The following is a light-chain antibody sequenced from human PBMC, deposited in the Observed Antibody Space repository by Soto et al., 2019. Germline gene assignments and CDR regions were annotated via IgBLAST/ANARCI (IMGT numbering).Light chain of an antibody. CDR2: GAS. V-gene: IGKV3-15*01. Sequence: EIVMTQSPATLSVSPGERATLSCRASQSVSSNLAWYQQKPGQAPRLLIYGASTRATGITARFSSSGSGTEFTLTIGSLQSEDFAVYYCQQYNNWPWAFGQGTKVEIK. CDR3: QQYNNWPWA. J-gene: IGKJ1*01. CDR1: QSVSSN.